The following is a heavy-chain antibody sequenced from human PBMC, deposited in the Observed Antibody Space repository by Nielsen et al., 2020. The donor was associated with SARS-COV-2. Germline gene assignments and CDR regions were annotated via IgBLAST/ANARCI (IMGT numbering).Heavy chain of an antibody. J-gene: IGHJ4*02. CDR3: ASLDAVEMATIFPTDY. D-gene: IGHD5-24*01. Sequence: ASVKVSCKASGYTFTGYYMHWVRQAPGQGLEWMGWINPNSGGTNYAQKFQGWVTMTRDTSISTAYMELSRLRSDDTAVYYCASLDAVEMATIFPTDYWGQGTLVTVSS. CDR2: INPNSGGT. V-gene: IGHV1-2*04. CDR1: GYTFTGYY.